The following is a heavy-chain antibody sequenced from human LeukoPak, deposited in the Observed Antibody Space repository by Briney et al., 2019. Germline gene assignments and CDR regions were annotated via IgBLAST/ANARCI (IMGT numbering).Heavy chain of an antibody. CDR2: IGGDNGNS. CDR3: VISIISLKSVREGAGFDG. Sequence: GGSLRLSCATSGFTLKDYSMNWVRQAPGKALEWITYIGGDNGNSHYAASVKGRFTVSKDHAKNSHFLQMSSLRAEDTAVYYCVISIISLKSVREGAGFDGWGQGTVVTVSS. J-gene: IGHJ3*01. D-gene: IGHD2/OR15-2a*01. V-gene: IGHV3-48*01. CDR1: GFTLKDYS.